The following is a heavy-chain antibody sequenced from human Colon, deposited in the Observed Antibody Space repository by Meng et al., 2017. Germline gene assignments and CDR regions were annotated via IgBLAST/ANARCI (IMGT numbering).Heavy chain of an antibody. V-gene: IGHV1-18*01. CDR2: IAYNGNT. J-gene: IGHJ5*02. Sequence: QAPQVPSGSELKKPGASARVSCTASVYIIPTYDFTWVRQAPGQGLEWVGLIAYNGNTNYAEKLQDRVTMTTDTSTTTAYMELRNLRSDDTAVYYCARVPVAHNWFDPWGQGTLVTVSS. D-gene: IGHD5-12*01. CDR1: VYIIPTYD. CDR3: ARVPVAHNWFDP.